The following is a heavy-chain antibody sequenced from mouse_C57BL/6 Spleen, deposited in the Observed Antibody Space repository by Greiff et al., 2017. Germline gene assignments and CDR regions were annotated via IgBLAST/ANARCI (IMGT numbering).Heavy chain of an antibody. Sequence: QVQLQQSGAELVRPGTSVKVSCKASGYAFTNYLIEWVKQRPGQGLEWIGVINPGSGGTNYNEKFKGKATLTADKSSSTAYMQLSSLTSEDSAVYFCARWYYGSISFDYWGPGTTLTVSS. CDR1: GYAFTNYL. D-gene: IGHD1-1*01. J-gene: IGHJ2*01. CDR3: ARWYYGSISFDY. V-gene: IGHV1-54*01. CDR2: INPGSGGT.